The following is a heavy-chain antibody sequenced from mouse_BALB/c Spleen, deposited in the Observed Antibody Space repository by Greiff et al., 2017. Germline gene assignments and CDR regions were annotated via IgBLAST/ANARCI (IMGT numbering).Heavy chain of an antibody. Sequence: DVKLVESGGGLVKPGGSLKLSCAASGFTFSDYYMYWVRQTPEKRLEWVATISDGGSYTYYPDSVKGRFTISRDNAKNNLYLQMSSLKSEDTAMYYCARDEGDWGQGTLVTVSA. J-gene: IGHJ3*01. CDR1: GFTFSDYY. CDR3: ARDEGD. CDR2: ISDGGSYT. V-gene: IGHV5-4*02.